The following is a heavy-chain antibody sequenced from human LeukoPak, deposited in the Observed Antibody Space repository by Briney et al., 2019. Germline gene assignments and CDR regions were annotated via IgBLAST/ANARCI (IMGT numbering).Heavy chain of an antibody. V-gene: IGHV3-33*01. D-gene: IGHD6-6*01. CDR1: GFIFSNSG. J-gene: IGHJ4*02. CDR2: IWYDGSEK. Sequence: GGSLRLSCATSGFIFSNSGMHWVRQAPGKGLEWVAIIWYDGSEKYYADSVKGRFTISRDNSENTLYLQMNSLRAEDTAVYYCARGGAARPDYWGQGTLVTVSS. CDR3: ARGGAARPDY.